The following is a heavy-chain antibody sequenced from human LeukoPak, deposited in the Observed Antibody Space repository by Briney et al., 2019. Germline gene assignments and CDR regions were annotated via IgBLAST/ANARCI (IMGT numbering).Heavy chain of an antibody. J-gene: IGHJ4*02. Sequence: KPSETLSLTCTVSGGSISNFYWSWIRQPPGQGLEWIAYICYSGSTNFNPSLSNYNPSLKSRVTISLDTSQNQFSLKLSSVTAADTAVYYCARGVGPNPYYYFDYWGQGTLVTVSS. CDR2: ICYSGSTNFNPSLS. V-gene: IGHV4-59*01. D-gene: IGHD2-8*01. CDR1: GGSISNFY. CDR3: ARGVGPNPYYYFDY.